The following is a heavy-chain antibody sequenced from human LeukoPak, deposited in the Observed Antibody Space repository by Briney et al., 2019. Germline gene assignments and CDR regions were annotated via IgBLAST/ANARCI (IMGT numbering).Heavy chain of an antibody. D-gene: IGHD6-13*01. J-gene: IGHJ6*03. CDR1: GGTFSSYA. Sequence: GSSVKVSCKASGGTFSSYAISWVRQAPGQGLEWMGGIIPIFGTANYAQKFQGRVTITTDESTSTAYMELSSLRSEDSAVYYCARAGYSSSWYGPEVYYYYMDVWGKGTTVTVSS. CDR3: ARAGYSSSWYGPEVYYYYMDV. CDR2: IIPIFGTA. V-gene: IGHV1-69*05.